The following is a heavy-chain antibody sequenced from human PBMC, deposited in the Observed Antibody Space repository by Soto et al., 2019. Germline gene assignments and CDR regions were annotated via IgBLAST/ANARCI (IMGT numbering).Heavy chain of an antibody. D-gene: IGHD5-18*01. Sequence: QVQLVESGGGVVQPGRSLRLSCAASGFTFSSYGIHWVRQAPCEGLEWVALISDAGSNKYYADSVKGRYTVSRDDSKNTRYLQMNSLRAEDTAVYYCAKDRFGHLWLEDYGLDVWGQGTPVTVSS. V-gene: IGHV3-30*18. CDR3: AKDRFGHLWLEDYGLDV. CDR2: ISDAGSNK. J-gene: IGHJ6*02. CDR1: GFTFSSYG.